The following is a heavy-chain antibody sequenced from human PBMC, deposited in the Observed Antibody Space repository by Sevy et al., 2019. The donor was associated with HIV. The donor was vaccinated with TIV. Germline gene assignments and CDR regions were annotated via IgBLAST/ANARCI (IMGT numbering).Heavy chain of an antibody. D-gene: IGHD3-10*01. J-gene: IGHJ6*02. V-gene: IGHV4-39*02. Sequence: SETLSLTCTVSGGSISSSSYYWGWIRQPPGKGLEWIGSIYYSGSTYYNPSLKSRVTISVDTSKNQFSLKLSSVTAADTAVYYCARDPYYYGVYGMDVCGQGTTVTVSS. CDR1: GGSISSSSYY. CDR2: IYYSGST. CDR3: ARDPYYYGVYGMDV.